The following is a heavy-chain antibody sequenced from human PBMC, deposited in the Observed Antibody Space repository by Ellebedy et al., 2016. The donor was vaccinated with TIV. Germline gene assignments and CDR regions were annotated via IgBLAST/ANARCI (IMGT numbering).Heavy chain of an antibody. Sequence: PGVSLRLSCAASGFSFSISVMIWVRQAPGKGLEWVSSISGSGATYYADSVKGRFTISRDNSKNTVYLHMNILRAEDTAVYYCAKPSTGGWGQGTLVTVSS. J-gene: IGHJ4*02. V-gene: IGHV3-23*01. CDR1: GFSFSISV. CDR3: AKPSTGG. D-gene: IGHD1-1*01. CDR2: ISGSGAT.